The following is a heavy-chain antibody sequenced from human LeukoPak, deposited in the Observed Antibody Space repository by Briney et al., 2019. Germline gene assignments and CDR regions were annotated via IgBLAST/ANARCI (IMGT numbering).Heavy chain of an antibody. CDR1: GFTFSSDW. D-gene: IGHD3-9*01. Sequence: GGSLRLSCAASGFTFSSDWMHWVRQAPGKGLEWVSRIKSDGISTSYADSVKGRFTISRDNAKKRLYLQMNSLRAEDTAVYFCARDFYWSIGSWGQGTQVTVS. V-gene: IGHV3-74*01. CDR3: ARDFYWSIGS. J-gene: IGHJ4*02. CDR2: IKSDGIST.